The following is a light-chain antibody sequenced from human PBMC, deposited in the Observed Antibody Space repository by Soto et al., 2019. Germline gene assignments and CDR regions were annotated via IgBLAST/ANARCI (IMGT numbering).Light chain of an antibody. J-gene: IGKJ3*01. V-gene: IGKV1-27*01. CDR3: QKYNWFPFT. Sequence: DIQMTQSPSSLAASVGDRVTISCRASQGIANYFAWYQQKPGKVPKLLIYGASTLQSGVSSRFTGSGSGTDFTLTISSLQPEDVATYYCQKYNWFPFTFGPGTKVDIK. CDR1: QGIANY. CDR2: GAS.